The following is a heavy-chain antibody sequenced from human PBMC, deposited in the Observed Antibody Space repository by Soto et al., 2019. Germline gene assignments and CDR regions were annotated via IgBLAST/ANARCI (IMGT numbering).Heavy chain of an antibody. Sequence: QVQLVESGGGVVQPGRSLRLSCAASGFTFSSYGMHWVRQAPGKGLEWVAVISYDGSNKYYADSVKGRFTISRDNSKNTLYLQMNSLRAEDTAVYYCAKDGSALELGLYYFDYWGQGTLVTVSS. CDR1: GFTFSSYG. V-gene: IGHV3-30*18. D-gene: IGHD1-7*01. CDR2: ISYDGSNK. CDR3: AKDGSALELGLYYFDY. J-gene: IGHJ4*02.